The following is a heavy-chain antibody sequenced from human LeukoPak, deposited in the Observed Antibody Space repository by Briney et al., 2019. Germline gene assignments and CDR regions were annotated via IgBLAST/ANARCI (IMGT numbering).Heavy chain of an antibody. CDR1: GGSISSYY. CDR3: ARDEAVGADAFDI. D-gene: IGHD1-26*01. Sequence: SETLSLTCTVSGGSISSYYWSWIRQPAGKGLEWIGRIHTSGSTNYNPSLNSRVTMSVDTSKNQFSLKLSSVTAADTAVYYCARDEAVGADAFDIWGQGTMVTVSS. CDR2: IHTSGST. V-gene: IGHV4-4*07. J-gene: IGHJ3*02.